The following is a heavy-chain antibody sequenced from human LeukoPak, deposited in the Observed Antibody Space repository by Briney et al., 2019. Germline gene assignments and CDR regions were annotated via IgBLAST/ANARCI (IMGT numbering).Heavy chain of an antibody. D-gene: IGHD5-24*01. CDR3: ARDDGDGYNFDY. J-gene: IGHJ4*02. CDR1: GFTFSSYS. V-gene: IGHV3-21*01. Sequence: GGSLRLSCADSGFTFSSYSMNWVRQAPGKGLEWVSSISSSSSYIYYADSVKDRSTISRDNAKNSLYLQMNSLRAEDTAVYYCARDDGDGYNFDYWGQGTLVTVSS. CDR2: ISSSSSYI.